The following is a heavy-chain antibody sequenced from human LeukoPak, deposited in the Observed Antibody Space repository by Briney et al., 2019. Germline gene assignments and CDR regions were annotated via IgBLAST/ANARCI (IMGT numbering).Heavy chain of an antibody. CDR3: AKDNVAAAGRYFDY. Sequence: GGSLRLSCAASGFTFSSYAMYWVRQAPGKGLEYVSAISSNGGSTYYANSVKGRFTFSRDNSKNTLYLQMHSLRAEDTAVYYCAKDNVAAAGRYFDYWGQGTLVTVSS. D-gene: IGHD6-13*01. J-gene: IGHJ4*02. V-gene: IGHV3-64*01. CDR2: ISSNGGST. CDR1: GFTFSSYA.